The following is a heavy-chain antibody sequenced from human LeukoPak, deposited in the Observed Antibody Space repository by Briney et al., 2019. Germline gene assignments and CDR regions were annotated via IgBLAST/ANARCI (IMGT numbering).Heavy chain of an antibody. J-gene: IGHJ4*02. V-gene: IGHV3-48*04. CDR2: ISSSSGTI. CDR1: GFTLNTYS. Sequence: GGSLRLSCVASGFTLNTYSMNWFRQAPGKGLEWISYISSSSGTIYYADSVKGRFTISRDNAKNSLYLQMNSLRAEDTAVYYCARGRDLFDSWGQGTLVIVS. CDR3: ARGRDLFDS.